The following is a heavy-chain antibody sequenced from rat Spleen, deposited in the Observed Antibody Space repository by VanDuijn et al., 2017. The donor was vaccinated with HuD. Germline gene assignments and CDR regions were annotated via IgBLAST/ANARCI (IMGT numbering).Heavy chain of an antibody. CDR2: ISPSGGNT. D-gene: IGHD1-1*01. J-gene: IGHJ1*01. V-gene: IGHV5-19*01. CDR3: ATSYIITTVGLDWYFDF. CDR1: EFTFSNYG. Sequence: EVQLVESGGGLVQPGRSLKLSCTASEFTFSNYGVHWIRQAPTKGLEWVASISPSGGNTYYRDSVKGRFTISRDNAKSTLYLQMDSLRSEDTATYYCATSYIITTVGLDWYFDFWGPGTMVTVSS.